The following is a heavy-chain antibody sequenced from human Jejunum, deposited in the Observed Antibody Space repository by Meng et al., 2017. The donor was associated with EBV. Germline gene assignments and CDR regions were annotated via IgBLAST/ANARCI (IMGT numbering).Heavy chain of an antibody. V-gene: IGHV1-3*04. CDR2: INIGNGNT. Sequence: QVQVVQSGAEVKKPGASVKVSCKASGYMFISYARHWVRQAPGQRLEWMGWINIGNGNTKYSQKFHGRLTISRDTSANIAYLELSSLTSEDTAIYYCATGDDYGNSNFDYWGQGTLVTVSS. CDR3: ATGDDYGNSNFDY. CDR1: GYMFISYA. J-gene: IGHJ4*02. D-gene: IGHD2/OR15-2a*01.